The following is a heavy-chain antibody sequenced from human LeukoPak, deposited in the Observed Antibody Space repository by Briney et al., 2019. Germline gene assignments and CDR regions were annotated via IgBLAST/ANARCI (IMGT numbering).Heavy chain of an antibody. CDR3: ASPWRSGGFDY. J-gene: IGHJ4*02. CDR2: IYYSGST. D-gene: IGHD3-16*01. V-gene: IGHV4-39*01. CDR1: GGFISSSSYF. Sequence: KPSETLSLTCTVSGGFISSSSYFWGWIRQPPWKGLEWIGSIYYSGSTSYNTSLKSRVTISVDTPKNQFSLKLSFVTAADTAVYYCASPWRSGGFDYWGQGTLVTVSS.